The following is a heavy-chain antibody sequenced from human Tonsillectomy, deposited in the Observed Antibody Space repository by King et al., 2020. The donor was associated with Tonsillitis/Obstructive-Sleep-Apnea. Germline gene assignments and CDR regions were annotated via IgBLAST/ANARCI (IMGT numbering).Heavy chain of an antibody. Sequence: QLVQSGAEVRKPGESLKISCKGSGYSFTNNWIGWVRQMPGKGLEWMGIIYPGDSDTRNSPSFQGQVSISADKSISTAYLQWSSLKASDTAIYYCARREYGDYRSSFDYWGQGTLVTVSS. CDR1: GYSFTNNW. J-gene: IGHJ4*02. D-gene: IGHD4-17*01. V-gene: IGHV5-51*01. CDR2: IYPGDSDT. CDR3: ARREYGDYRSSFDY.